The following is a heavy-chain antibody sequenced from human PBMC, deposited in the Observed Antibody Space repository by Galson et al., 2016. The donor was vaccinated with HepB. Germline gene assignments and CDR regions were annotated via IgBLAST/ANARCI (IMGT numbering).Heavy chain of an antibody. V-gene: IGHV2-5*01. CDR2: LYYNGDK. D-gene: IGHD7-27*01. CDR3: AHSKRLGVFTLFDS. CDR1: GFSLATDTVA. Sequence: PALVKPTQTLTLTCTFSGFSLATDTVAVGWIRQPPGKALEWLTLLYYNGDKRYNPSLRNRITITGDASKNQVLLTMTNLDPLDTATYYCAHSKRLGVFTLFDSWGQGSLVTVSS. J-gene: IGHJ4*02.